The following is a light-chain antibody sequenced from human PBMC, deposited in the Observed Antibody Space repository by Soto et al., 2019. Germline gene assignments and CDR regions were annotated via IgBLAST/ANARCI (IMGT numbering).Light chain of an antibody. J-gene: IGLJ3*02. CDR2: DVS. CDR1: SSDVGKYNY. Sequence: QSALTQPRSMSGSPGQSVTISCTGTSSDVGKYNYVSWYQQHPGKAPKLMIYDVSKRPSGVSDRFSGSKSGNTASLTISGLQAEDEADYYCSSYAGSYTWVFGGGTKLTVL. V-gene: IGLV2-11*01. CDR3: SSYAGSYTWV.